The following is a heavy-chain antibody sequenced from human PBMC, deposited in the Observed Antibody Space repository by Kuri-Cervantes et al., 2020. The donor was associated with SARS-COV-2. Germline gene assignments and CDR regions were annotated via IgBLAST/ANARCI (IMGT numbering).Heavy chain of an antibody. V-gene: IGHV4-61*01. CDR1: GGSVSSGSYY. Sequence: ESLKISCTVSGGSVSSGSYYWSWIRQPPGKGLEWIGYIYYSGSTNYNPSLKSRVTISVDTSKNQFSLKLSSVAAADTAVYYCARDKGTYKKSYYYYYYMDVWGKGTTVTVSS. CDR3: ARDKGTYKKSYYYYYYMDV. J-gene: IGHJ6*03. D-gene: IGHD1-14*01. CDR2: IYYSGST.